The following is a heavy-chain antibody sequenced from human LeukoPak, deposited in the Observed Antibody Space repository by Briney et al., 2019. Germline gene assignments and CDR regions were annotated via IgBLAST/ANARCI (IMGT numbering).Heavy chain of an antibody. CDR3: ARGSRFDDY. D-gene: IGHD3-10*01. CDR2: ISYEGRTT. V-gene: IGHV3-30*03. J-gene: IGHJ4*02. Sequence: GRSLRLSCAGAGFTFSNYGMHWVRQAPGKGLEWVAVISYEGRTTYYADSVKGRFTISRDNSRNTLFLQMDSLRPEDTAVYYCARGSRFDDYWGQGTLVTVSS. CDR1: GFTFSNYG.